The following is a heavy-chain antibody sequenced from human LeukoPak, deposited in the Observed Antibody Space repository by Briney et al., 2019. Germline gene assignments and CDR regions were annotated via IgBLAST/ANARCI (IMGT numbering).Heavy chain of an antibody. V-gene: IGHV3-74*01. CDR3: ARDPGSSGWSRFDP. CDR2: INSDGSST. J-gene: IGHJ5*02. Sequence: PGGSLRLSCAASGFTFGSYWMHWVRQAPGKGPVWVSRINSDGSSTSYADSVKGRFTISRDNAKNTLYLQINSLRAEDTAVYYCARDPGSSGWSRFDPWGQGTLVSVSS. CDR1: GFTFGSYW. D-gene: IGHD6-19*01.